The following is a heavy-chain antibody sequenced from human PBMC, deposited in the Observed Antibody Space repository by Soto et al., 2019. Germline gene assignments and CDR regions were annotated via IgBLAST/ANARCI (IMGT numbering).Heavy chain of an antibody. CDR3: ARDWGTGFHHFDS. D-gene: IGHD6-19*01. J-gene: IGHJ4*02. V-gene: IGHV4-38-2*02. CDR1: GYSISTGFN. Sequence: PSETLSLTCTVSGYSISTGFNWGWIRRPPGKGLEWIGSVYHGGGTYYSPSLKSRVTISVDESKNQISLKLSSVTAADTALYYCARDWGTGFHHFDSWGQGTRVTVSS. CDR2: VYHGGGT.